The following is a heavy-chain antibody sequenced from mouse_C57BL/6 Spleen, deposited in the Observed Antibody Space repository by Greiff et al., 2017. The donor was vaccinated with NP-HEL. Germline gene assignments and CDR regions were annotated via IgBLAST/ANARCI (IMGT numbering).Heavy chain of an antibody. CDR3: ARGNYYGSSHWYFEV. Sequence: VQLQQSGPELVKPGASVKMSCKASGYTFTDYNMHWVKQSHGKSLEWIGYINPNNGGTSYNQKFKGKATLTVNKSSSTAYMELRSLTSEDSAVYYCARGNYYGSSHWYFEVWGTGTTVTVSS. J-gene: IGHJ1*03. D-gene: IGHD1-1*01. CDR1: GYTFTDYN. V-gene: IGHV1-22*01. CDR2: INPNNGGT.